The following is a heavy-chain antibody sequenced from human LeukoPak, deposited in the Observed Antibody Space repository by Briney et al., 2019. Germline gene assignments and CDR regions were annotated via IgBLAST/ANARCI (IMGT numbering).Heavy chain of an antibody. CDR3: AKGYDSSGYYYPIYFDY. V-gene: IGHV3-9*01. CDR2: ISWNSGSI. J-gene: IGHJ4*02. Sequence: SLRLSCAASGFTFDDYAMHWVRQAPGKGLEWVSGISWNSGSIGYADSVKGRFTISRDNAKNSLYLQMNSVRAEDTALYYCAKGYDSSGYYYPIYFDYWGQGTLVTVSS. D-gene: IGHD3-22*01. CDR1: GFTFDDYA.